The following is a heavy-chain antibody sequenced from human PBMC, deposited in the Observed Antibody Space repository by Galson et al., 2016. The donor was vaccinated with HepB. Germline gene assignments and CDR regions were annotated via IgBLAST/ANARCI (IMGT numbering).Heavy chain of an antibody. CDR2: ISWNGDST. V-gene: IGHV3-43*01. CDR3: VKDMGYDTSLDAFHI. Sequence: SLRLSCAASGFTFDDYTMHWVRQAPGKGLEWVSLISWNGDSTYYADSVKGRFTISRDNSKNSLYLQMNSLRTEDTALYYCVKDMGYDTSLDAFHIWGQGTMVTVSS. CDR1: GFTFDDYT. J-gene: IGHJ3*02. D-gene: IGHD3-22*01.